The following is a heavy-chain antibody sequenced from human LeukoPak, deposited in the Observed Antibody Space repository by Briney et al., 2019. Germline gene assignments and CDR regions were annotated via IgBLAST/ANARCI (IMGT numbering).Heavy chain of an antibody. CDR1: GFTFSNYW. J-gene: IGHJ4*02. CDR3: ARDFHYDILTGYYAPFEDY. D-gene: IGHD3-9*01. CDR2: IKYDGSEK. V-gene: IGHV3-7*03. Sequence: PPGGSLRLSCAASGFTFSNYWMNWVRQAPGKGLEWLANIKYDGSEKYYVDSVKGRFTLSRDNAKNSLYLQMNSLRAEDTAVYYCARDFHYDILTGYYAPFEDYWVQGTLVTVSS.